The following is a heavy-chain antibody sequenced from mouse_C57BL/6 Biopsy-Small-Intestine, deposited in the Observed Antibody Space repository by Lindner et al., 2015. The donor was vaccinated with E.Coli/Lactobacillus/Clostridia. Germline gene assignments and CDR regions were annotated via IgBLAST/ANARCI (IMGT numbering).Heavy chain of an antibody. J-gene: IGHJ4*01. CDR1: GYIFPSYD. CDR3: ARTARSNSYAMDH. Sequence: VQLQESGPELVKPGASVKLSCKASGYIFPSYDMNWVKQRPGQGFEWIGWIYPRDGSTKYNEKFKGKATLTVDTSSDTAYMDLHSLTSEDSAVYFCARTARSNSYAMDHWGQGTSVTVSS. V-gene: IGHV1-85*01. CDR2: IYPRDGST.